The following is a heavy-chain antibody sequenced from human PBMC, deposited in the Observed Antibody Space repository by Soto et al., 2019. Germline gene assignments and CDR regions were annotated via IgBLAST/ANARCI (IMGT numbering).Heavy chain of an antibody. D-gene: IGHD3-3*01. J-gene: IGHJ4*02. V-gene: IGHV4-34*01. CDR2: INHTGST. Sequence: SETLSLTCAVSGDSISSGYYWAWIRQPPGKGLEWIGEINHTGSTKYNPSLKSRVTISLETSKNQFSLSLRSVTAAATPVYYCARGREIFGPVPQFEYCGQGTKVAVSS. CDR3: ARGREIFGPVPQFEY. CDR1: GDSISSGYY.